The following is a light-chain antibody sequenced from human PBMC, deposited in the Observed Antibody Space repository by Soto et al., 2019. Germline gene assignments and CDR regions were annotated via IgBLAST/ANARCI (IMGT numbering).Light chain of an antibody. CDR1: SSNIGSNF. CDR2: RNN. V-gene: IGLV1-47*01. CDR3: AAWDDSLSGVV. Sequence: QSVLTQPPSASGTPGQRVTISCSGSSSNIGSNFIYWYQQLPGTSPKLLIYRNNEPPSGVPDRFSGSKSGTSASLAISGLRSEDEADYHCAAWDDSLSGVVFGGGTKVTVL. J-gene: IGLJ2*01.